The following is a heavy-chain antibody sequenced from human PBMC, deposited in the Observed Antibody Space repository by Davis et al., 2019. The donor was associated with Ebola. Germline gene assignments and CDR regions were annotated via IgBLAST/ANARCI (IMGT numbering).Heavy chain of an antibody. Sequence: PGGSLRLSCAASGFTFDAYAMSWVRQAPGKGLEWVSAISGSGGSTYYADSVKGRFTISRDNSKNTAYLQMNSLKTEDTAVYYCSAAGTRGYDYWGQGTLVTVSS. CDR2: ISGSGGST. V-gene: IGHV3-23*01. CDR3: SAAGTRGYDY. CDR1: GFTFDAYA. D-gene: IGHD6-13*01. J-gene: IGHJ4*02.